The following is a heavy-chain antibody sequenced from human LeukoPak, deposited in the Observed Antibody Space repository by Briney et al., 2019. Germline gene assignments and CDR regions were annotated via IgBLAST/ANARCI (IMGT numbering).Heavy chain of an antibody. CDR2: ISGSGGST. V-gene: IGHV3-23*01. D-gene: IGHD3-9*01. J-gene: IGHJ4*02. Sequence: GGSLRLSCAASGFTFSSYAMSWVGKPPGKGLKWVSPISGSGGSTYYADSVKGRFTISRDNSKNTLYLQMNSLRAEDTAVYYCAKDVLRYFDWSSSADYFDYWGQGTLVTVSS. CDR1: GFTFSSYA. CDR3: AKDVLRYFDWSSSADYFDY.